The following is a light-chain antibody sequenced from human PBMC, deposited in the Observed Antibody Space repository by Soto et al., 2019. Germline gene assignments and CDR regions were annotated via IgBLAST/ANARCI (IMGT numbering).Light chain of an antibody. J-gene: IGKJ2*02. V-gene: IGKV3-20*01. CDR3: QQYGSSACT. CDR1: QSVSSSY. Sequence: EIVLTQSPGTLSLSPGERATLSCRASQSVSSSYLAWYQQKPGQAPRLLIYGASSRATGIPDRFSGSGSGTDFTLTISRLEPEDFAVYYCQQYGSSACTFGQGTKLEI. CDR2: GAS.